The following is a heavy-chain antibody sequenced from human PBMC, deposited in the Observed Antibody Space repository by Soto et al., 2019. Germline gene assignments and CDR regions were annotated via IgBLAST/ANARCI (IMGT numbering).Heavy chain of an antibody. CDR3: ARVTRGSGSYYNWEYAFDI. J-gene: IGHJ3*02. CDR1: GGTFSSYA. V-gene: IGHV1-69*01. CDR2: IIPIFGTA. Sequence: QVQLVQSGAEVKKPGSSVKVSCKASGGTFSSYAISWVRQAPGQGLEWMGGIIPIFGTANYAQKFQGRVTITADESTSTAYMELSSLRSEDTAVYYCARVTRGSGSYYNWEYAFDIWGQWTMVTVSS. D-gene: IGHD3-10*01.